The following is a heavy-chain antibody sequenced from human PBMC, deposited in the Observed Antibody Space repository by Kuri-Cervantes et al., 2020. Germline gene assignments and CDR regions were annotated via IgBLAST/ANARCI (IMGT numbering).Heavy chain of an antibody. Sequence: ASVKVSCKASGYTFTSYYMHWVRQAPGQGLEWMGWINPNSGGTNYAQKFQGWVTMTRDTSISTAYMEVSRLRSDDTAVYYCARDRGTSGPPGYFQHWGQGTLVTVSS. CDR2: INPNSGGT. D-gene: IGHD2-2*01. J-gene: IGHJ1*01. V-gene: IGHV1-2*04. CDR3: ARDRGTSGPPGYFQH. CDR1: GYTFTSYY.